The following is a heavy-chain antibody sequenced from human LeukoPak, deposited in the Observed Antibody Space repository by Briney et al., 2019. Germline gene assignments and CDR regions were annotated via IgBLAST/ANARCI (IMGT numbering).Heavy chain of an antibody. Sequence: GGSLRLSCAASGFTFDDYAMHWVRQAPGKGLEWVSLISWDGGSTYYADSVKGRLTISRDNSKNSLYLQMNSLRAEDTALYYCAKADYGDYVIDYWGQGTLVTVSS. CDR3: AKADYGDYVIDY. J-gene: IGHJ4*02. D-gene: IGHD4-17*01. V-gene: IGHV3-43D*03. CDR2: ISWDGGST. CDR1: GFTFDDYA.